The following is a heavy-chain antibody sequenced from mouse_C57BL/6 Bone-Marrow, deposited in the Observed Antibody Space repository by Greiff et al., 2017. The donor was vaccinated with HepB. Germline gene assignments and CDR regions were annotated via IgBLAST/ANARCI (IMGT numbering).Heavy chain of an antibody. CDR3: ARSYGRSFAY. J-gene: IGHJ3*01. CDR1: GFTFSDYY. V-gene: IGHV5-12*01. Sequence: EVQVVESGGGLVQPGGSLKLSCAASGFTFSDYYMYWVRQTPEKRLEWVAYISNGGGSTYYPDTVKGRFTISRDNAKNTLYLQMSRLKSEDTAMYYCARSYGRSFAYWGQGTRVTVSA. CDR2: ISNGGGST. D-gene: IGHD1-1*01.